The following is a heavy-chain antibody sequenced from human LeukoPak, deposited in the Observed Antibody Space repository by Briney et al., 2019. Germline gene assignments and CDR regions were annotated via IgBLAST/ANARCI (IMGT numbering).Heavy chain of an antibody. CDR2: ISYDGSNK. CDR1: GFTFSSYA. V-gene: IGHV3-30-3*01. Sequence: GGSLRLSCAASGFTFSSYAMHWVRQAPGKGLEWVAVISYDGSNKYYADSVKGRFTISRDNAKNTLCLQMNSLRAEDTAMYYCAKGSSILTDLLGDYFDYWGQGTLVTVSS. D-gene: IGHD3-9*01. CDR3: AKGSSILTDLLGDYFDY. J-gene: IGHJ4*02.